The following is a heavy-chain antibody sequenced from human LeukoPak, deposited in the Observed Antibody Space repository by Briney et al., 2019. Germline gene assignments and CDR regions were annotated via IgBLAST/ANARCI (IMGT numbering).Heavy chain of an antibody. CDR3: ARDWGGDFDF. D-gene: IGHD7-27*01. CDR1: GFTFSSYS. Sequence: QAGGSLRLSCAASGFTFSSYSMNWVRQAPGKGLEWVSYISSSSSTIYYADSVKGRFTISRDNAKNSLHLQMNSLRAEDTAVYYCARDWGGDFDFWGQGTLVTVSS. CDR2: ISSSSSTI. V-gene: IGHV3-48*01. J-gene: IGHJ4*02.